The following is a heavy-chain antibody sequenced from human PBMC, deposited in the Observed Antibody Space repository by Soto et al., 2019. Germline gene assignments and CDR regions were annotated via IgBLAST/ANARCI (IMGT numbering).Heavy chain of an antibody. CDR3: ARGYGRNFDY. Sequence: ASVKVSCKAAGYTFTSYDINWVRQATGQDFEWMGWMNPNSGNTAYAQKFQGRVTMTRDTSKSTAFMELSSLTSEDTAVYYCARGYGRNFDYWGQGTLVTVSS. J-gene: IGHJ4*02. V-gene: IGHV1-8*01. CDR2: MNPNSGNT. CDR1: GYTFTSYD. D-gene: IGHD2-8*01.